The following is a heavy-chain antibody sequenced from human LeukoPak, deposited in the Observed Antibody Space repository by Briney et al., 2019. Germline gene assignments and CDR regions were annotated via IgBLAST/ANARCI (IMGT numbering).Heavy chain of an antibody. J-gene: IGHJ4*02. V-gene: IGHV4-59*01. Sequence: SETLSLTCTVSGGSISSYYWSWIRQPPGKGLEWIGYIYYSGSTNYNPSLKSRVTISVDTSKNQFSLKLSSVTAADTAVYYCARGDYRLFEYWGQGTLVTVSS. CDR1: GGSISSYY. CDR2: IYYSGST. CDR3: ARGDYRLFEY. D-gene: IGHD4-17*01.